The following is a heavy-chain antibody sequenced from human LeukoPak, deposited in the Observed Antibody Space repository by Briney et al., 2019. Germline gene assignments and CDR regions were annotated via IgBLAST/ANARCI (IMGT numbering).Heavy chain of an antibody. CDR2: IYYSGST. V-gene: IGHV4-59*01. Sequence: SETLSLTCTVSGVSISSYYWSWIRQPPGKGLEWIGYIYYSGSTNYNPPLKSRVTISVDTSKNQFSLKLSSVTAADTAVYYCVRDRERAFDIWGQGTMVTVSS. D-gene: IGHD5-24*01. J-gene: IGHJ3*02. CDR3: VRDRERAFDI. CDR1: GVSISSYY.